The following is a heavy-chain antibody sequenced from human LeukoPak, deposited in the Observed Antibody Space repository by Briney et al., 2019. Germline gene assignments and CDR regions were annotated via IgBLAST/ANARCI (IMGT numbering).Heavy chain of an antibody. V-gene: IGHV3-30*02. CDR2: IRYDGSNK. Sequence: PGGSLRLSCAASGFTFSSYGMHWVRQAPGKGLEWVAFIRYDGSNKYYADSVKGRFTISRDSSKNTLYLQVNSLRAEDTAVYYCARDSGIAARPTFDYWGQGTLATVSS. CDR1: GFTFSSYG. J-gene: IGHJ4*02. D-gene: IGHD6-6*01. CDR3: ARDSGIAARPTFDY.